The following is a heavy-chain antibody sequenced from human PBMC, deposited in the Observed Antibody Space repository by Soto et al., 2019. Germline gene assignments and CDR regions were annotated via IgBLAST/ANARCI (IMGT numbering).Heavy chain of an antibody. CDR1: GYTFTGYY. CDR2: INPNSGGT. D-gene: IGHD1-26*01. CDR3: ASDMAGRSGSPTGDY. V-gene: IGHV1-2*02. J-gene: IGHJ4*02. Sequence: QVQLVQSGAEVKKPGASVKVSCKASGYTFTGYYMHWVRQAPGQGLEWMGWINPNSGGTNYAQKFQGRVTMTRDKSNSPAYMELSRLRSDDTAVYYCASDMAGRSGSPTGDYWGQGTLVTVSS.